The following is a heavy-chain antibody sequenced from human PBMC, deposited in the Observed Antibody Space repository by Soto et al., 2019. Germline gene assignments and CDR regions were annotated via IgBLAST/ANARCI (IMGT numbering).Heavy chain of an antibody. V-gene: IGHV2-5*02. CDR3: AHRVLRTVFGLVTTTAIYFDF. J-gene: IGHJ4*02. Sequence: QITLNESGPTVVRPTETLTLTCRFSGFSLTTSGVGVGWIRQSPGKAQEWLALIYWADDKRYSASLKSRLTRTKDTYKNKVVLTVSDLDPTDTATYYCAHRVLRTVFGLVTTTAIYFDFWGQGTPVAVSS. CDR1: GFSLTTSGVG. D-gene: IGHD3-3*01. CDR2: IYWADDK.